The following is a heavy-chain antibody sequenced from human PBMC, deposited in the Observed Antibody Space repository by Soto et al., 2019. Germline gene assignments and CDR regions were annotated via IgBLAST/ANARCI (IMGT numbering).Heavy chain of an antibody. CDR3: ARERSAAGTGWFDP. CDR2: MNPNSGNT. CDR1: GYTFTSYD. J-gene: IGHJ5*02. Sequence: QVQLVQSGAEVKKPGASVKVSCKASGYTFTSYDIHWVRQATGQGLEWMGWMNPNSGNTGYAQKFQGRVTMTRNTSVSTAYMELSSLRSEDTAVYYCARERSAAGTGWFDPWGQGTLVTVSS. V-gene: IGHV1-8*01. D-gene: IGHD6-13*01.